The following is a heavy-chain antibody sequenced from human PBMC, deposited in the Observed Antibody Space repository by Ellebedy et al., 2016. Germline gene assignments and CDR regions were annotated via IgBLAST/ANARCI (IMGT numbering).Heavy chain of an antibody. Sequence: ASVKVSXXASGYTFSSYHLSWVRQAPGQGLEWMGWISTYNGNTNYAQNLQDRVTITTDTSTSTAYMELRGLRSDDTAVYYCARDVTIVGTTGDWLDPWGQGTLVTVSS. CDR2: ISTYNGNT. CDR3: ARDVTIVGTTGDWLDP. J-gene: IGHJ5*02. CDR1: GYTFSSYH. V-gene: IGHV1-18*04. D-gene: IGHD1-26*01.